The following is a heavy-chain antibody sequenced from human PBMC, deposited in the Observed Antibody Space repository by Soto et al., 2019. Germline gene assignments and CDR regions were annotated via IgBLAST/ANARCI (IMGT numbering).Heavy chain of an antibody. CDR3: AIFCSGYCSSTSCYCDYYYGMDL. Sequence: QVQLVQSGAEVKKPGSSVKVSCKASGGTFSSYAISWVRQAPGQGLEWMGGIIPIFGTANYAQKFQGRVTITADESTSTAYVELRCLRSEDTAVYYCAIFCSGYCSSTSCYCDYYYGMDLWGQGTTVTVSS. D-gene: IGHD2-2*01. CDR2: IIPIFGTA. V-gene: IGHV1-69*01. J-gene: IGHJ6*02. CDR1: GGTFSSYA.